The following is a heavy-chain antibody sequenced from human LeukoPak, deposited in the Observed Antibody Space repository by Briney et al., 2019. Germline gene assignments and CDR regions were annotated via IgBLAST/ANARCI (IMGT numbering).Heavy chain of an antibody. CDR2: INRDGRKQ. J-gene: IGHJ4*02. CDR1: GFTFSSYW. CDR3: AKVGACELQRVFEN. D-gene: IGHD1-26*01. V-gene: IGHV3-7*01. Sequence: WGSLTLSCEVSGFTFSSYWMTWARHIPGKGLELVASINRDGRKQHYVASVKGRFTISRDNGRNSLYLQMDSLRVDDTAVYYCAKVGACELQRVFENWGQGTLVTVSS.